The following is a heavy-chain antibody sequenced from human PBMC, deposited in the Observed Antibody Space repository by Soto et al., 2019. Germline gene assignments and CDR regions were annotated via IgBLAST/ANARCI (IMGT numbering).Heavy chain of an antibody. CDR2: IHHSGTT. J-gene: IGHJ4*02. D-gene: IGHD4-17*01. CDR3: ASGLYGGNFDY. Sequence: PSETLSLTCGVSDSSINSNYYWLWIRQPPGKGLEWIGAIHHSGTTYYTPSLKSRVTISMDTSKNHFSLRLTSVTAADTAKYYCASGLYGGNFDYWGQGTPVTVSS. V-gene: IGHV4-38-2*01. CDR1: DSSINSNYY.